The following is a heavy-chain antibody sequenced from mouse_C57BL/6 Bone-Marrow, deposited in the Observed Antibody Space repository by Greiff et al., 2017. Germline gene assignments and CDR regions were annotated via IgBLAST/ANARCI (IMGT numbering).Heavy chain of an antibody. V-gene: IGHV5-6*01. J-gene: IGHJ3*01. CDR2: ISSGGSYT. CDR3: ARQGTMVTG. CDR1: GFTFSSYG. Sequence: EVMLVESGGDLVKPGGSLKLSCAASGFTFSSYGMSWVRQTPDTRLEWVATISSGGSYTYYPDSVKGRFTISRDNAKNTLYLQMSSLKSEDTAMYYCARQGTMVTGGGQGTLVTVSA. D-gene: IGHD2-2*01.